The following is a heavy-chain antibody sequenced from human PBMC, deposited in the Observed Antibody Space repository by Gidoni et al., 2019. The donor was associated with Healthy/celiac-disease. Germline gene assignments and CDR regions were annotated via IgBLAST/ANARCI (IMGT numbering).Heavy chain of an antibody. Sequence: SSYAISWVRQAPGQGLEWMGGIIPIFGTANYAQKFQVRVTITADESTSTAYMELSSLGSEDTAVYYCAREHCSGGSCYSIGAFDIWGQGTMVTVSS. CDR3: AREHCSGGSCYSIGAFDI. J-gene: IGHJ3*02. CDR2: IIPIFGTA. CDR1: SSYA. D-gene: IGHD2-15*01. V-gene: IGHV1-69*01.